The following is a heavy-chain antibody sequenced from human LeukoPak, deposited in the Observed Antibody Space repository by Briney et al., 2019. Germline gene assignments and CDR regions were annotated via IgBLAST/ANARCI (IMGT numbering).Heavy chain of an antibody. D-gene: IGHD6-19*01. V-gene: IGHV4-39*02. CDR2: IYYSGST. CDR3: ARDRSSGWLPAYYYGMDV. CDR1: SGSISSSRYS. J-gene: IGHJ6*02. Sequence: SETLSLTCTVSSGSISSSRYSWGWIRQPPGKGLEWIGSIYYSGSTYYNPSLKSRVTISVDTSKNQFSLKLSSVTAADTAVYYCARDRSSGWLPAYYYGMDVWGQGTTVTVSS.